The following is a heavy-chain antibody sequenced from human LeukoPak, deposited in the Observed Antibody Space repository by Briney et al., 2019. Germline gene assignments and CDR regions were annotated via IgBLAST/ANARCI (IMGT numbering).Heavy chain of an antibody. D-gene: IGHD4-23*01. J-gene: IGHJ4*02. CDR3: AKDIDYGGVN. Sequence: QPGRSLRLSCAASGFTFSKYGMHWVRQAPGKGLEWVALISYDGNNKYYSDSMKGRFTISRDNSKNTLYLQMNSLRAEDTAVYYCAKDIDYGGVNWGQGTLVIVSS. V-gene: IGHV3-30*18. CDR2: ISYDGNNK. CDR1: GFTFSKYG.